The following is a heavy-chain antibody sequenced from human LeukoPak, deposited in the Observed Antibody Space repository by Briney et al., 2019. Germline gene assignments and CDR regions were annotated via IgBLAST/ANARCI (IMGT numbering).Heavy chain of an antibody. V-gene: IGHV3-74*01. Sequence: PGGSLRLSCAASGFTFSSYWMRWVRQAPGKGLVWVSRINGDGSSTSYADSVKGRFTISRDNAKNTLYLQMNSLRAEDTAVYYCAKDRTPSRGSGSYYPHFQHWGQGTLVTVSS. CDR3: AKDRTPSRGSGSYYPHFQH. J-gene: IGHJ1*01. D-gene: IGHD3-10*01. CDR2: INGDGSST. CDR1: GFTFSSYW.